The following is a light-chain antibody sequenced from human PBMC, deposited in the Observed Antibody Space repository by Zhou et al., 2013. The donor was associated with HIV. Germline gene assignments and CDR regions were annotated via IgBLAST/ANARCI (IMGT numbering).Light chain of an antibody. CDR3: LQDHNYPYT. V-gene: IGKV1-33*01. J-gene: IGKJ2*01. CDR1: QDISNY. CDR2: DAS. Sequence: DIQMTQSPSSLSASVGDRVTITCQASQDISNYLNWYQQKPGKAPKLLIYDASNLETGVPSRFSGRGSGTDFTLTINSLQPEDFATYYCLQDHNYPYTFGQGTKLEIK.